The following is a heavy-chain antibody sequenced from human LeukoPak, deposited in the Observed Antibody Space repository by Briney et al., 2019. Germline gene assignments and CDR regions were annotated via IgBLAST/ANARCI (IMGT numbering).Heavy chain of an antibody. CDR3: ARSYNFQLDY. V-gene: IGHV3-21*01. J-gene: IGHJ4*02. D-gene: IGHD3-3*01. CDR2: ISSSGTCI. CDR1: GFSFSGYS. Sequence: KTGGSLGLSCAASGFSFSGYSFNWVRQAPGKGLEWLSSISSSGTCIYYADSVKGRFTISRDNAKNSLWLQMNSLRAEDTAVYYCARSYNFQLDYWGQGTLVTVSS.